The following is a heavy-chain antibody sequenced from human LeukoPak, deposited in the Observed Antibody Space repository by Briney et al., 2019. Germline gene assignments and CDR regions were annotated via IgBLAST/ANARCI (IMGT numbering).Heavy chain of an antibody. Sequence: GGSLRLTCVASGISFSSYWMAWVRQAPGKGLEWVANIKYDGTHKFYADSVKGRFTISRDNAKNSLFLEMNSLTADDTAVYFCASSHDSSGNDWGQGTLVTVSS. D-gene: IGHD3-22*01. J-gene: IGHJ4*02. CDR1: GISFSSYW. CDR2: IKYDGTHK. V-gene: IGHV3-7*01. CDR3: ASSHDSSGND.